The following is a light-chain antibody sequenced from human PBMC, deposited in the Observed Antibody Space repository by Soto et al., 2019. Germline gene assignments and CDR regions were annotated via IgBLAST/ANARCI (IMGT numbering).Light chain of an antibody. J-gene: IGKJ1*01. Sequence: EIVLTQSPGTLSLSPGERATLSCRASQSVSSSYLAWYQQKRGQAPSLLMYGASRRATGIPERFSGSGSGTDFTLTISRLEPEDFAVYYCQQYGSSPRTVGQGTKVDIK. CDR2: GAS. CDR3: QQYGSSPRT. V-gene: IGKV3-20*01. CDR1: QSVSSSY.